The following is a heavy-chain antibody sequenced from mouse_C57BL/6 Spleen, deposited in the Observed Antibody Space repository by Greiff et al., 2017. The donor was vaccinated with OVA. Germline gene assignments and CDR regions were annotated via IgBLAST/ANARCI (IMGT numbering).Heavy chain of an antibody. CDR2: ISYDGSN. D-gene: IGHD1-1*01. J-gene: IGHJ2*01. CDR3: ARDSYYYGSYFDD. V-gene: IGHV3-6*01. CDR1: GYSITSGYY. Sequence: EVKLQESGPGLVKPSQSLSLTCSVTGYSITSGYYWNWIRQFPGNKLEWMGYISYDGSNNYNPSLKNRISITRDTSKNQFFLKLNSVTTEDTATYYCARDSYYYGSYFDDWGQGTTLTVSS.